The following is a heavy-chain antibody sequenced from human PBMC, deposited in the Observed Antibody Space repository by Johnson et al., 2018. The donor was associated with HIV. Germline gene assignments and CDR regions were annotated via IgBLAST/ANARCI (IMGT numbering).Heavy chain of an antibody. J-gene: IGHJ3*02. CDR2: INWNGGST. D-gene: IGHD1-26*01. CDR3: ARRDSGSLSFDI. Sequence: VQLVESGGGVLRPGGSLRLSCEGFGFIFGDYGLSWVRQRPGKGLQWVSGINWNGGSTGYADSVQGRCTISRDNGKNSLYMQMNNLRADDTALYYCARRDSGSLSFDIWGQGTMVIVSS. CDR1: GFIFGDYG. V-gene: IGHV3-20*04.